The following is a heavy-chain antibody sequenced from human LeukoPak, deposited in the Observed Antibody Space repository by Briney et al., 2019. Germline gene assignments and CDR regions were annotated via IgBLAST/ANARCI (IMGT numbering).Heavy chain of an antibody. J-gene: IGHJ5*02. Sequence: SVKVSCKASGGTFSSYAISWVRQAPGQGLEWIGGIIPIFGTANYAQKFQGRVTITTDESTSTAYMELSSLRSEDTAVYYCARATAMVTFLLDPWGQGTLVTVSS. CDR1: GGTFSSYA. CDR2: IIPIFGTA. CDR3: ARATAMVTFLLDP. V-gene: IGHV1-69*05. D-gene: IGHD5-18*01.